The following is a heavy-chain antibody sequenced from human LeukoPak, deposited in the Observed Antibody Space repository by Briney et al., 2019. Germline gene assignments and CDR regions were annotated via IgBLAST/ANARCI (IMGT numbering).Heavy chain of an antibody. CDR2: IYYSGST. V-gene: IGHV4-39*01. D-gene: IGHD2-2*01. J-gene: IGHJ5*02. CDR3: ARPMGGYCSSTSCSNWFDP. CDR1: GGSISSSSYY. Sequence: PSETLSLTCTVSGGSISSSSYYWGWIRQPPGKGLEWIGSIYYSGSTYYNPSLKSRVTISVDTSKNQFSLKLSSVTAADTAVYYCARPMGGYCSSTSCSNWFDPWGQGTLVTVSS.